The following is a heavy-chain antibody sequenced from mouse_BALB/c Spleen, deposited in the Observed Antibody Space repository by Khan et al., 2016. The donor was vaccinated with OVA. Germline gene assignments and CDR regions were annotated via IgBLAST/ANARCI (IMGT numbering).Heavy chain of an antibody. CDR2: ILPGRGNS. CDR1: GYTFSSYW. Sequence: QVQLKQSGAELMKPGALVKISCKATGYTFSSYWIEWVKQRPGHGLEWIGEILPGRGNSNYNEKFKGKATFTADTSSNIAYMQLNSLTSEDSAVSYCARGAGTTSGMDYWGQETSGTVSS. V-gene: IGHV1-9*01. CDR3: ARGAGTTSGMDY. D-gene: IGHD4-1*01. J-gene: IGHJ4*01.